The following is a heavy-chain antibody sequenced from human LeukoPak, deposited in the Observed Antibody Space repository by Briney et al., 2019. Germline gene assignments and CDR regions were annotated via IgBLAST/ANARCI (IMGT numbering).Heavy chain of an antibody. V-gene: IGHV4-34*01. Sequence: SETLSLTCAVYGGSFSGYYWSWIRQPPGKGLEWIGEINHSGSTNYNPSLKSRVTISVDTSKNQFSLKLSSVTAADTAVYYCARHKLGPYSSSWYLYNWFDPWGQGTLVTVSS. D-gene: IGHD6-13*01. CDR2: INHSGST. J-gene: IGHJ5*02. CDR3: ARHKLGPYSSSWYLYNWFDP. CDR1: GGSFSGYY.